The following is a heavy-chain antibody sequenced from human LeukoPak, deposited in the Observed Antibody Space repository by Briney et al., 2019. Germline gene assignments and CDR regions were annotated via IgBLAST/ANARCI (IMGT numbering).Heavy chain of an antibody. CDR3: AKDMGRYCSSTSCYFGY. D-gene: IGHD2-2*01. CDR1: GFTFSSYA. J-gene: IGHJ4*02. V-gene: IGHV3-23*01. Sequence: GGSLRLSCAASGFTFSSYAMSWVRQAPGKGLEWVSAISGSGGSTYYADSVEGRFTISRDNSKNTLYLQMNSLRAEDTAVYYCAKDMGRYCSSTSCYFGYWGQGTLVTVSS. CDR2: ISGSGGST.